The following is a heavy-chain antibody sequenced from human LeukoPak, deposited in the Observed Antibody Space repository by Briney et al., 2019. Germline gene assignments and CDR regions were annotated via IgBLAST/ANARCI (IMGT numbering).Heavy chain of an antibody. CDR1: GFTFSSYR. CDR3: ARWDDLFLIDF. D-gene: IGHD3-9*01. J-gene: IGHJ4*02. Sequence: PGRSLRLSCAASGFTFSSYRMSWVRQAPGKGLEWVSSISTSSSSKYYADSVKGRFTISRDNAKNSLDLQMNSLRAEDTAVYYCARWDDLFLIDFWGQGTLVTVSS. V-gene: IGHV3-21*01. CDR2: ISTSSSSK.